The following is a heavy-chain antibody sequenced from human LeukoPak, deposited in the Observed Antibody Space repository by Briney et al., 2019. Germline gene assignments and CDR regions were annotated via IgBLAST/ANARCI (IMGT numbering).Heavy chain of an antibody. J-gene: IGHJ3*02. D-gene: IGHD3-3*01. CDR3: ARDWDDFPERHAFDI. Sequence: GGSLRLSCAAFGFTFSSYGMHWVRQAPGKGLEWVALIRYDGSNKYYADSVKGRFTISRDNSKNTLYLQMNSLRSEDTAVYYCARDWDDFPERHAFDIWGQGTMVTVSS. CDR2: IRYDGSNK. CDR1: GFTFSSYG. V-gene: IGHV3-30*02.